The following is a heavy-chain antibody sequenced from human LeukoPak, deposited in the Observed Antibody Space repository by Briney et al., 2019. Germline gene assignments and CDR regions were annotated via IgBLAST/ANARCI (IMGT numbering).Heavy chain of an antibody. CDR3: ARDGPRYDSEYYYYYYGMDV. CDR2: IYHSGST. D-gene: IGHD3-22*01. V-gene: IGHV4-4*02. Sequence: SETLSLTCAVSGGSISSSNWWSWVRQPPGKGLEWIGEIYHSGSTNYNPSLKSRVTISVDTSKNQFSLKLSSVTAADTAVYYCARDGPRYDSEYYYYYYGMDVWGQGTTVTVSS. J-gene: IGHJ6*02. CDR1: GGSISSSNW.